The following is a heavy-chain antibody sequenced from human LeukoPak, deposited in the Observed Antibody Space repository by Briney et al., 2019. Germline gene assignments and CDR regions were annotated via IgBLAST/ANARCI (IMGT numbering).Heavy chain of an antibody. Sequence: GGSLRLSCTASGFTFGDYAMSWFRQAPGKGLGWVGFIRSKAYGGTTEYAASVKGRFTISRDDSKSIAYLQMNSLKTEDTAVYYCTSSTVTPYYYYGMDVWGQGTTVTVSS. CDR2: IRSKAYGGTT. CDR1: GFTFGDYA. D-gene: IGHD4-17*01. V-gene: IGHV3-49*03. J-gene: IGHJ6*02. CDR3: TSSTVTPYYYYGMDV.